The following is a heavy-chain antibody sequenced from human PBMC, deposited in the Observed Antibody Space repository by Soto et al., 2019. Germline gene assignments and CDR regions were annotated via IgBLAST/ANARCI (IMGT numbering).Heavy chain of an antibody. CDR2: INHSGST. V-gene: IGHV4-34*01. CDR1: GGSFSGYY. Sequence: LETLSLTCAVYGGSFSGYYWSWIRQPPGKGLEWIGEINHSGSTNYNPSLKSRVTISVDTSKNQFSLKLSSVTAADTAVYYCARGRHFTMIVVVTTGDNWFDPWGQGTLVTVSS. CDR3: ARGRHFTMIVVVTTGDNWFDP. D-gene: IGHD3-22*01. J-gene: IGHJ5*02.